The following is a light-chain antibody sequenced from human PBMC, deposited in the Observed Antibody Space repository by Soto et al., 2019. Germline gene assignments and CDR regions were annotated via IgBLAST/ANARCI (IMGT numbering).Light chain of an antibody. CDR1: SSDIGGYNY. V-gene: IGLV2-14*01. Sequence: QSALTQSASVSGSLGQSITISCTGTSSDIGGYNYVSWYQQHPGKDPKVVIFEVTKRPSGVSSRFSGSKSGNTASLTVSGLQAEDEGDYYCSSYTSSSTVLFGGGTKLTVL. J-gene: IGLJ2*01. CDR3: SSYTSSSTVL. CDR2: EVT.